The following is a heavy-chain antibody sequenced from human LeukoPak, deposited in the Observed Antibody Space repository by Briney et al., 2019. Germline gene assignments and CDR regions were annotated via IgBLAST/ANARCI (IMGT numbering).Heavy chain of an antibody. CDR1: GYTLTELS. CDR3: ATVPWDYDSSGYYLL. Sequence: GASVKVSCKVSGYTLTELSMHWVRQAPGKGLEWMGGFDPEDGETIYAQKFQGRVTMTEDTSTDTAYMELSSLRSEDTAVYYCATVPWDYDSSGYYLLWGQGTLVTVSS. D-gene: IGHD3-22*01. J-gene: IGHJ4*02. V-gene: IGHV1-24*01. CDR2: FDPEDGET.